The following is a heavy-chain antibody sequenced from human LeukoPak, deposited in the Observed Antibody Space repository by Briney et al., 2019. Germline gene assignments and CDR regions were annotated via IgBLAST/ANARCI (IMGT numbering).Heavy chain of an antibody. CDR2: ISNSSTYI. CDR1: GFTFSSYA. J-gene: IGHJ4*02. CDR3: ARDPEAQYYFDY. V-gene: IGHV3-21*01. Sequence: GGSLRLSCAASGFTFSSYAMSWVRQAPGKGLEWVSSISNSSTYIYYADSVKGRFSISRDNAKNSLYLQMNSLRAEDTAVYYCARDPEAQYYFDYWGQGALVTVSS.